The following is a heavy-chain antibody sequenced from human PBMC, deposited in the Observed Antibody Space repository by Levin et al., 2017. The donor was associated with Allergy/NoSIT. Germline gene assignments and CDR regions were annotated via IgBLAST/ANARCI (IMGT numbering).Heavy chain of an antibody. CDR3: RITYVTGREVFDY. Sequence: SETLSLTCAVYGGSFSDYYWSWVRQPPGKGLEWIGEISHSGNINHNPSLKSRITLSEDRSKNQFSLKLRSVTAAATAVYYCRITYVTGREVFDYWGQGTLVTVSA. J-gene: IGHJ4*02. D-gene: IGHD1-1*01. CDR2: ISHSGNI. CDR1: GGSFSDYY. V-gene: IGHV4-34*01.